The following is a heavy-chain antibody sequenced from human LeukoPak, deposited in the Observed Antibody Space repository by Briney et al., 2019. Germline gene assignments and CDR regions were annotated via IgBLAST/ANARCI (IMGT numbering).Heavy chain of an antibody. CDR2: IKQDGSEK. V-gene: IGHV3-7*01. D-gene: IGHD3-3*01. CDR3: AREDFWSGYYY. CDR1: GGSISSSSYY. J-gene: IGHJ4*02. Sequence: ETLSLTCTVSGGSISSSSYYCGWIRQPPGKGLEWVANIKQDGSEKYYVDSVKGRFTISRDNAKNSLYLQMNSLRAEDTAVYYCAREDFWSGYYYWGQGTLVTVSS.